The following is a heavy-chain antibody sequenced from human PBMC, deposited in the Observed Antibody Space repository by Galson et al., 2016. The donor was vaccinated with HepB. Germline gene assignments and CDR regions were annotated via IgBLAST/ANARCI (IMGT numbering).Heavy chain of an antibody. J-gene: IGHJ5*02. Sequence: ETLSLTCAVSGVSISSNYWWTWVRQSPVKGLEWIGEIYHRGTTNYNPSLKSRVSISLDKSRNQFSLRLTSVTAADTAVYYCARAAGDTMILAPWGRGTLLTVSS. CDR1: GVSISSNYW. V-gene: IGHV4-4*02. CDR3: ARAAGDTMILAP. CDR2: IYHRGTT. D-gene: IGHD3-22*01.